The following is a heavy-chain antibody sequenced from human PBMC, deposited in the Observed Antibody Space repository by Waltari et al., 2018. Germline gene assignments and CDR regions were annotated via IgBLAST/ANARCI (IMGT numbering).Heavy chain of an antibody. D-gene: IGHD6-6*01. CDR1: GYSFTSYW. J-gene: IGHJ5*02. V-gene: IGHV5-51*01. CDR3: ARHERKAARPNWFDP. Sequence: EVQLVQSGAEVKKHGESLKISCKGSGYSFTSYWIGWVRQMPGKGREWMGSIDPGDSYPIYSPAFQGYVTIQADKSISTAYLQWSSLKASDTAMYYAARHERKAARPNWFDPWGQGTLVTVSS. CDR2: IDPGDSYP.